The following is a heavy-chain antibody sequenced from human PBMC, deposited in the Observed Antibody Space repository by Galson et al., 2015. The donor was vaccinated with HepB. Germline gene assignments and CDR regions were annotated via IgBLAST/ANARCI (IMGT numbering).Heavy chain of an antibody. CDR3: ARGYSSGWPHFDY. CDR1: GGTFSSYA. CDR2: INTNTGNP. Sequence: SVKVSCKASGGTFSSYAISWVRQAPGQGLEWMGWINTNTGNPTYAQGFTGRFVFSLDTSVSTAYLQISSLKAEDTAVYYCARGYSSGWPHFDYWGQGTLVTVSS. D-gene: IGHD6-19*01. J-gene: IGHJ4*02. V-gene: IGHV7-4-1*02.